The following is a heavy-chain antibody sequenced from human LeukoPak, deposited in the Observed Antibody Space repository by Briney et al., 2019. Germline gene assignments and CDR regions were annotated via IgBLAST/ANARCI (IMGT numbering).Heavy chain of an antibody. Sequence: GESLKISCMGSGYSFTSYWIGWVRQMPGKGLEWMGIIYPGDSDTRYSPSFQGQVTISADKSISTAYLQWSSLKASDTAMYYCARLIACSSTSCYGSAFDIWGQGTMVTVSS. CDR2: IYPGDSDT. J-gene: IGHJ3*02. CDR1: GYSFTSYW. V-gene: IGHV5-51*01. CDR3: ARLIACSSTSCYGSAFDI. D-gene: IGHD2-2*01.